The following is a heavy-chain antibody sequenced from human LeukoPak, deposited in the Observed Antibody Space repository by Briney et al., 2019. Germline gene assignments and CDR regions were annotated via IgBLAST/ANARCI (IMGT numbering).Heavy chain of an antibody. V-gene: IGHV4-59*01. CDR3: ARSNYPTDY. J-gene: IGHJ4*02. D-gene: IGHD4-11*01. CDR1: GGSFSGYY. Sequence: SETLSLTCAVYGGSFSGYYWSWIRQPPGKGLEWIGYIYYSGSTNYNPSLKSRVTISVDTSKNQFSLKLSSVTAADTAVYYCARSNYPTDYWGQGTLVTVSS. CDR2: IYYSGST.